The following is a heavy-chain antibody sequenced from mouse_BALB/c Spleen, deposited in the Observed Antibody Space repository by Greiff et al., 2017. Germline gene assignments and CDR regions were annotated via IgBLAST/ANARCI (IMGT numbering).Heavy chain of an antibody. CDR3: ARHPPFYGNYGYYAMDY. CDR1: GFTFSSSY. J-gene: IGHJ4*01. CDR2: IYAGTGGT. D-gene: IGHD2-10*01. V-gene: IGHV1-66*01. Sequence: QVQLQQSGAELVKPGASVKLSCKTSGFTFSSSYISWLKQKPGQSLEWIAWIYAGTGGTSYNQKFTGKAQLTVDTSSSTAYMQFSSLTTEDSAIYYCARHPPFYGNYGYYAMDYWGQGTSVTVSS.